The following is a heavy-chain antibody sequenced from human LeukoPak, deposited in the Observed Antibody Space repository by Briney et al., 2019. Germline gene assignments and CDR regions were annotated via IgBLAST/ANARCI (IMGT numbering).Heavy chain of an antibody. V-gene: IGHV4-59*01. CDR2: IYYSGST. CDR3: AAMRNFFDY. Sequence: SETLSLTCTVSGGSISSYYWSWIRQPPGKGLEWIGYIYYSGSTNYNPSLKSRVTISVDTSKNQFSLKLSSVTAADTAVYYCAAMRNFFDYWGQGTLVTVSS. CDR1: GGSISSYY. J-gene: IGHJ4*02.